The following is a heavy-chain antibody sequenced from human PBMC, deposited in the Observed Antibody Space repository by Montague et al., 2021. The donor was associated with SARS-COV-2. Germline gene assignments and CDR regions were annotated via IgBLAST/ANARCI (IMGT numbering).Heavy chain of an antibody. Sequence: SETLSLTCAVYGGSFSGYYWSWIRQPPGKGLEWIGEINHSGSTNYNPSLKSRVTISVDTSKNQFSLKLSSVTAADTAVYYCARGRPYRSWYGVNWFDPWGQGTLVTVSS. CDR2: INHSGST. CDR1: GGSFSGYY. J-gene: IGHJ5*02. D-gene: IGHD6-13*01. CDR3: ARGRPYRSWYGVNWFDP. V-gene: IGHV4-34*01.